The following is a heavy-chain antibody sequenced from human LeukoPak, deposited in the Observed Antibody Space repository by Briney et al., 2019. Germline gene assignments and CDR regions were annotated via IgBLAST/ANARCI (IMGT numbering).Heavy chain of an antibody. D-gene: IGHD3-3*01. Sequence: SQTLSLTCTVSGGSISSGGYYWSWIRQPPGKGLEWIGYSYHSGSTYYNPPLKSRVTISVDRSKNQFSLKLSSVTAADTAVYYCARGSDRYYDFWSGYPECFDPWGQGTLVTVSS. J-gene: IGHJ5*02. CDR1: GGSISSGGYY. V-gene: IGHV4-30-2*01. CDR2: SYHSGST. CDR3: ARGSDRYYDFWSGYPECFDP.